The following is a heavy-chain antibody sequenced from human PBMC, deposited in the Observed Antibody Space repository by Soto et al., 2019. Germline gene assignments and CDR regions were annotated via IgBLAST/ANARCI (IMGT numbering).Heavy chain of an antibody. Sequence: PSETLSLTCTVSGGSISSGDYYWSWIRQPPGKGLEWIGYIYYSGSTYYNPSLKSRVTISVDTSKNQFSLKLSSVTAADTAVYXCARDAPGYSYYYYGMDVWGQGTTVTVS. CDR2: IYYSGST. D-gene: IGHD5-18*01. J-gene: IGHJ6*02. CDR3: ARDAPGYSYYYYGMDV. V-gene: IGHV4-30-4*01. CDR1: GGSISSGDYY.